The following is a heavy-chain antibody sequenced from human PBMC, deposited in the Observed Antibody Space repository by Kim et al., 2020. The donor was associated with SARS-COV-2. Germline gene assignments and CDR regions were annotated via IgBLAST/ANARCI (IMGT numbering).Heavy chain of an antibody. CDR1: GGPVSRGGYN. D-gene: IGHD2-21*02. V-gene: IGHV4-31*03. CDR2: TSYSGSP. CDR3: AVVTAFDAFDI. Sequence: SETLSLTCTVSGGPVSRGGYNWNWIRQFPGKALEWIAYTSYSGSPYYNPSLKSRVNISIDTSQNQFSLRLMSVTAADTAVYYCAVVTAFDAFDIWGQGTTVTVSS. J-gene: IGHJ3*02.